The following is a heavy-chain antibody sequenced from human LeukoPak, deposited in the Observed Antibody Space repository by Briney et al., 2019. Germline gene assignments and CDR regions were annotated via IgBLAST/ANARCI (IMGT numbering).Heavy chain of an antibody. CDR2: INHSGST. CDR3: ARVGDLFGAHRVRGLPPDYYYMDV. J-gene: IGHJ6*03. CDR1: GGSFSGYY. Sequence: SETLSLTCAVYGGSFSGYYWSWIRQPPGKGLEWIGEINHSGSTNYNPSLKSRVTISVDTSKNQFSLKLSSVTAADTAVYYCARVGDLFGAHRVRGLPPDYYYMDVWGKGTTVTVSS. V-gene: IGHV4-34*01. D-gene: IGHD3-10*01.